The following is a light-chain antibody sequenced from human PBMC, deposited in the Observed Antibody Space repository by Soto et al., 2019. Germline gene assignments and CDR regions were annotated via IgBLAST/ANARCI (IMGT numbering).Light chain of an antibody. J-gene: IGKJ2*01. Sequence: IQMTQSPPSLSASAGDRVTITCRASQDIRNYLAWYQQKPGIVPKLLIYAASTLQSGVPSRFSGGGSGTEFTLTISSLQPEDVATYYCQKYNSAPYTFGQGTKLEIK. CDR1: QDIRNY. V-gene: IGKV1-27*01. CDR2: AAS. CDR3: QKYNSAPYT.